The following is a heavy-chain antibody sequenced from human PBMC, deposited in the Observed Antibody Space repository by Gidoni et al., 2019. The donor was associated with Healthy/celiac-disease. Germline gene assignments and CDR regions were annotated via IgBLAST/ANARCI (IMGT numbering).Heavy chain of an antibody. D-gene: IGHD6-19*01. CDR3: AREEQWLAARGY. CDR2: IKQDGSEK. J-gene: IGHJ4*02. Sequence: EVQLVESGGGLVQPGGSLRLSCAASGFPFSSYWMSWVRQAPGKGLEWVAKIKQDGSEKYYVDSVKGRFTISRDNAKNSLYLQMNSLRAEDTAVYDCAREEQWLAARGYWGQGTLVTVSS. V-gene: IGHV3-7*01. CDR1: GFPFSSYW.